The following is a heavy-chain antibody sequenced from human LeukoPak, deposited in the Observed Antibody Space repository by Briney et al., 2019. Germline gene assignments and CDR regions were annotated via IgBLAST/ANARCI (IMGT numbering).Heavy chain of an antibody. V-gene: IGHV3-30*02. J-gene: IGHJ4*02. CDR1: GFTFSSYG. CDR3: ARDGGRYRFDF. D-gene: IGHD3-16*02. CDR2: IRNDETEI. Sequence: PGGSLRLSCAASGFTFSSYGMHWVRQAPGRGLEWVSFIRNDETEIHYADFAKGRFTISRDKSQNSLYLQMNSLRPDDTAVYYCARDGGRYRFDFWGQGTMVTVSS.